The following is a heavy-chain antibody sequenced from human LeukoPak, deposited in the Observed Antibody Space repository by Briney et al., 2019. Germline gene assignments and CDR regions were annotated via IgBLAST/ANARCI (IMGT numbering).Heavy chain of an antibody. D-gene: IGHD3-10*01. V-gene: IGHV1-2*02. J-gene: IGHJ4*02. CDR1: GYTFTGYY. CDR2: INPNSGGT. Sequence: ASVKVSCKASGYTFTGYYMHWVRQAPGLGLEWIGLINPNSGGTNYAQKFQGRVTMTRDTSISTAYMELSRLRSADTAVYYCARGRMGFGSGSYYDYWGQGTLVTVSS. CDR3: ARGRMGFGSGSYYDY.